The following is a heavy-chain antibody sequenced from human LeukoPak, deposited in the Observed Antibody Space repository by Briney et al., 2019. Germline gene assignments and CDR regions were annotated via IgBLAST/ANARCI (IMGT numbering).Heavy chain of an antibody. CDR1: GFTFSTYG. V-gene: IGHV3-30*02. Sequence: PGGSLRLSCAASGFTFSTYGMHWVRQAPGKGLEWVAFIRYDGSNKYYADSVKGRFTISRDNSKNTLYLQMNSLRAEDTAVYYCAKPVGTPFLSDGYWGQGTLVTVSS. J-gene: IGHJ4*02. CDR2: IRYDGSNK. CDR3: AKPVGTPFLSDGY. D-gene: IGHD4-23*01.